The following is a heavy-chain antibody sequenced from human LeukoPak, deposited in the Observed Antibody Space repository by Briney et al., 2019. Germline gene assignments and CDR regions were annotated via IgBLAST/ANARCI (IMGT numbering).Heavy chain of an antibody. V-gene: IGHV3-74*01. CDR1: GFTFSSYW. CDR3: ARGPAIVVVPAAMDFDY. CDR2: INSDGSST. J-gene: IGHJ4*02. D-gene: IGHD2-2*01. Sequence: GGSLRLSCAASGFTFSSYWMHWVRQAPGKGLVWVSRINSDGSSTSYADSVKGRFTISRDNAKNTLYLQMNSLRAEDTAVYYCARGPAIVVVPAAMDFDYWGQGTLVTVSS.